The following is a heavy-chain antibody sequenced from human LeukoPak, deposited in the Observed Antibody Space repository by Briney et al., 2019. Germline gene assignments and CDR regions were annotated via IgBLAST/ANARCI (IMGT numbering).Heavy chain of an antibody. J-gene: IGHJ4*02. CDR3: ARGGSFDY. CDR2: ITNSGGST. V-gene: IGHV3-23*01. CDR1: GFTFSCYV. D-gene: IGHD3-10*01. Sequence: PGGSLRLSCAASGFTFSCYVMSWVRQAPGKGLAWVSGITNSGGSTNYADSVKGRFTISRDNSKNTLYLQMNSLRAEDTAVYYCARGGSFDYWGQGTLVTVSS.